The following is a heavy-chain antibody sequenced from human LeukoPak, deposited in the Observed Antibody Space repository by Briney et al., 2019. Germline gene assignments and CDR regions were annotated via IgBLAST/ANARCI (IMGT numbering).Heavy chain of an antibody. CDR1: GGSISSGGYY. J-gene: IGHJ6*03. Sequence: KASETLSLTCTVSGGSISSGGYYWSWIRQPPGKGLEWIGYIYHSGSTYYNPSLKSRVTISVDRSKNQFSLKLSSVTAADTAVYYCARGPLYYYMDVWGKGTTVTVSS. V-gene: IGHV4-30-2*01. CDR2: IYHSGST. CDR3: ARGPLYYYMDV.